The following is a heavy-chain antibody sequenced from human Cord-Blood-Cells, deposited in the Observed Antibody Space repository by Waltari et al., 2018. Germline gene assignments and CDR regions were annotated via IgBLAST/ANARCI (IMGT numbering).Heavy chain of an antibody. Sequence: QVQLVESGGGVVQPGRSLRLSCAASGFTFSSYGMHWVRQAPGKGMEWVAVISYDGSNKYYADSVKGRFTISRDNSKNTLYLQMNSLRAEDTAVYYCAKDFRSNDYGDYFDAFDIWGQGTMVTVSS. CDR3: AKDFRSNDYGDYFDAFDI. J-gene: IGHJ3*02. V-gene: IGHV3-30*18. D-gene: IGHD4-17*01. CDR1: GFTFSSYG. CDR2: ISYDGSNK.